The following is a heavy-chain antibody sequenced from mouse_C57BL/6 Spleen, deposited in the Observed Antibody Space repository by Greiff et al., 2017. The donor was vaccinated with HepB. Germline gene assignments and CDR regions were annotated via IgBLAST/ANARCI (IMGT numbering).Heavy chain of an antibody. J-gene: IGHJ4*01. CDR2: IYPGDGDT. V-gene: IGHV1-82*01. CDR3: ARSGITTVVDAMDY. D-gene: IGHD1-1*01. Sequence: QVQLQQSGPELVKPGASVKISCKASGYAFSSSWMNWVKQRPGKGLEWIGRIYPGDGDTNYNGKFKGNATLTADKSSSTAYMQLSSLTSEDSAVYFCARSGITTVVDAMDYWGQGTSVTVSS. CDR1: GYAFSSSW.